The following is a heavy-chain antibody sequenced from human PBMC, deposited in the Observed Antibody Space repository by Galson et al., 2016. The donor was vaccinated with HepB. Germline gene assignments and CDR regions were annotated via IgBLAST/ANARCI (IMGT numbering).Heavy chain of an antibody. CDR2: IYTGGST. V-gene: IGHV3-53*01. CDR3: ARDNLYGSGTYPPYYYYMDV. CDR1: GFTVSRNQ. J-gene: IGHJ6*03. D-gene: IGHD3-10*01. Sequence: SLRLSCAASGFTVSRNQMTWVRQAPGKGLEWASVIYTGGSTYYGDSVKGRFTISRDNSKNTLYLQMNSLRAEDTAVYYCARDNLYGSGTYPPYYYYMDVWGKGTTVTVSS.